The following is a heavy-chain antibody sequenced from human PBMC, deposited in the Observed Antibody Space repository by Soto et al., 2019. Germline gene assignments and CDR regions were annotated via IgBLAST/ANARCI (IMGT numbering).Heavy chain of an antibody. Sequence: SETLSLTCTVSGGSISRYYWSWIRKPPGKGLEWIGYIYYSGSTNYNPSLKSRVTISVDTSKNQFSLKLSSVTAADTAVYYCARHGVHDYRLLYWGQGTLVTVSS. CDR1: GGSISRYY. D-gene: IGHD4-17*01. CDR3: ARHGVHDYRLLY. J-gene: IGHJ4*02. V-gene: IGHV4-59*08. CDR2: IYYSGST.